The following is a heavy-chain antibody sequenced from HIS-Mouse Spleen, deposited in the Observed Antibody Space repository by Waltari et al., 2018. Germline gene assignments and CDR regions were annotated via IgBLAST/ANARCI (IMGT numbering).Heavy chain of an antibody. J-gene: IGHJ2*01. Sequence: QLQLQESGPGLVKPSETLSLTCTVSGGSISSSSSYLGWIRQPPGKGLEGIGSIYYSGSTYYNPSLKSRVTISVDTSKNQFSLKLSSVTAADTAVYYCAREIPYSSSWYDWYFDLWGRGTLVTVSS. V-gene: IGHV4-39*07. CDR3: AREIPYSSSWYDWYFDL. D-gene: IGHD6-13*01. CDR2: IYYSGST. CDR1: GGSISSSSSY.